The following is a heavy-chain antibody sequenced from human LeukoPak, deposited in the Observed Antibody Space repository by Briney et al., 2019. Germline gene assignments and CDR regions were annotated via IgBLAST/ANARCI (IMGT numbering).Heavy chain of an antibody. J-gene: IGHJ6*03. CDR1: EGTFSSYA. CDR3: ARAWDIVVVVAAPDEDYYYYYMDV. Sequence: SVKVSCKASEGTFSSYAISWVRQAPGQGLEWMGGILPIFGTANYAQKFQGRVTITADESTSTAYMELSSLRSEDTAVYYCARAWDIVVVVAAPDEDYYYYYMDVWGKGTTVTVSS. CDR2: ILPIFGTA. D-gene: IGHD2-15*01. V-gene: IGHV1-69*13.